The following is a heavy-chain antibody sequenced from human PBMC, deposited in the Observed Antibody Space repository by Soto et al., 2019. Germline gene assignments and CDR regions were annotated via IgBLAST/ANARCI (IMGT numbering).Heavy chain of an antibody. CDR3: ARHPIRSYDIFIGQTFYPEYTWIYP. CDR1: GGSIISYY. D-gene: IGHD3-9*01. J-gene: IGHJ5*02. V-gene: IGHV4-59*08. Sequence: SATLSLTCTVSGGSIISYYWSWILQPPGKGLEWIGYIYYSGSTNYNPSLKSRVTISVDTSKNQFSLKLSSVTAADTAVYYCARHPIRSYDIFIGQTFYPEYTWIYPLGQGTLVTVSS. CDR2: IYYSGST.